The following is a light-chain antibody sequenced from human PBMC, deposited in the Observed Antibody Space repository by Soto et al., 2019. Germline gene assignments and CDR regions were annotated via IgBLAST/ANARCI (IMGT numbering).Light chain of an antibody. Sequence: DIQMTQSPSSLSASVGDRVTITCQASQDISNYLNWYQQKPGKAPKLLIYDASNLETGVPSRFSGSGSGTDFTSTISSLQPEDIATYYCQQYDNLPPFGGGTKVEIK. V-gene: IGKV1-33*01. CDR1: QDISNY. CDR2: DAS. J-gene: IGKJ4*01. CDR3: QQYDNLPP.